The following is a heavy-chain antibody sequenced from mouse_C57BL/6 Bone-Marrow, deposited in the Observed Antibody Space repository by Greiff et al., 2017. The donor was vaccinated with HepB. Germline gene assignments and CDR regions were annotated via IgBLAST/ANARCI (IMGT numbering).Heavy chain of an antibody. V-gene: IGHV1-63*01. CDR1: GYTFTNYW. J-gene: IGHJ1*03. D-gene: IGHD1-1*01. CDR3: AGWGCSSYVEWYFDV. CDR2: IYPGGGYT. Sequence: VKLMESGAELVRPGTSVKMSCKASGYTFTNYWIGWAKQRPGHGLEWIGDIYPGGGYTNYNEKFKGKATLTADKSSSTAYMQISSLTSEDSAIYDCAGWGCSSYVEWYFDVWGTGTTVTVAS.